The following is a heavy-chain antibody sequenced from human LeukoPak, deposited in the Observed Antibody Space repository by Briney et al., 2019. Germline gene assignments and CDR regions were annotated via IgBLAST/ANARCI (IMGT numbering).Heavy chain of an antibody. J-gene: IGHJ4*02. D-gene: IGHD2-2*02. CDR3: ARDGRYCSSPSCYTGFLDY. V-gene: IGHV3-33*01. Sequence: GGSLRLSCAASGFTFSSYGMHWVRQAPGKGLEWVAVIWYDGSNKYYADSMKGRFTISRDNSKNTLYLQMNSLRAEDTAVYYCARDGRYCSSPSCYTGFLDYWGQGTLVTVSS. CDR1: GFTFSSYG. CDR2: IWYDGSNK.